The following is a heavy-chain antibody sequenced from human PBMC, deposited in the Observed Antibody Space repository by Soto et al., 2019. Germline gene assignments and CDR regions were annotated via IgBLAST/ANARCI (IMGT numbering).Heavy chain of an antibody. CDR2: TSGSGDTT. J-gene: IGHJ4*02. V-gene: IGHV3-23*01. CDR3: AKMVHGGYVSYFDS. CDR1: GFTFTSYA. D-gene: IGHD5-12*01. Sequence: LRLSCEASGFTFTSYAMSWVRQAPGKGLEWVSATSGSGDTTYYADSVKGRFTISRDNSEKRLYLQMNSLRAEDTAVYYCAKMVHGGYVSYFDSWGQGTLVTVSS.